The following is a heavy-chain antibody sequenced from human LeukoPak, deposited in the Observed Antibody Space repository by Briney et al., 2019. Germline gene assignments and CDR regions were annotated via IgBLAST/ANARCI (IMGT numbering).Heavy chain of an antibody. CDR1: ELTFSLYA. V-gene: IGHV3-21*05. CDR3: ARDTYQPGLIDC. Sequence: GGSLRLSCAASELTFSLYAMNWVRQAPGKGLEWVSYINDVSSDIHYADSVKGRFTISRDNAKNTLSLQMNSLRAEDTAVYYCARDTYQPGLIDCWGQGTLVTVSS. D-gene: IGHD2-2*01. J-gene: IGHJ4*02. CDR2: INDVSSDI.